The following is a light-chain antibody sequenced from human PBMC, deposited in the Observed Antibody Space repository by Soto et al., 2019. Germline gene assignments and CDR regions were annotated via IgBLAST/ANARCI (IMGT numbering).Light chain of an antibody. CDR1: SSDVGAYNY. CDR3: CSHAGNSVV. V-gene: IGLV2-11*01. CDR2: DIY. Sequence: QSALTQPASVSGSPGQSITISCTGTSSDVGAYNYVSWYQQHPGKAPKLILYDIYKRPSGVPDRFSGSKSGNTASLTISGLQAEDETDYYCCSHAGNSVVFGTGTKVTVL. J-gene: IGLJ1*01.